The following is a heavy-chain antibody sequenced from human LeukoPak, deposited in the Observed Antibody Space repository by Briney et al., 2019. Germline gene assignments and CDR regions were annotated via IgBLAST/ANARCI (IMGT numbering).Heavy chain of an antibody. CDR2: IRAHNGNT. J-gene: IGHJ3*02. CDR3: ARVREDEYYYDSRRDACDI. CDR1: GYTLTSYG. V-gene: IGHV1-18*01. D-gene: IGHD3-22*01. Sequence: ASVKVSCKASGYTLTSYGICWVRQAPGQGLEWMGWIRAHNGNTNYAQKLQGRGTMTTDTSTSTAYMELRSLRSDDTAVYYCARVREDEYYYDSRRDACDIWGQGTMVTVSS.